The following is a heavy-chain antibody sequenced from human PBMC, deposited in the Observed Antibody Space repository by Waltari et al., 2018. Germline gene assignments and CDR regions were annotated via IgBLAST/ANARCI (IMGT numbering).Heavy chain of an antibody. CDR2: MQYRGST. J-gene: IGHJ1*01. CDR3: GRIAFGDEGGYFQY. D-gene: IGHD4-17*01. V-gene: IGHV4-39*01. Sequence: QLQLQASGPGLVKPSETLSLTCTVSGCSISTNYNWGWIRQPPGKGLEWMGNMQYRGSTFYNPSLESRVTISLDTWKNQFSLRLSSVGAADTAVYFCGRIAFGDEGGYFQYWGQGTLVTVSS. CDR1: GCSISTNYN.